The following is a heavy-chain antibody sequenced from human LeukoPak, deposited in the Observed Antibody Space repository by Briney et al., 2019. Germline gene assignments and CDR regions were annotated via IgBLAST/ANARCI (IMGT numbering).Heavy chain of an antibody. Sequence: PGGSLRLSCAASGFTFSTYAMSWVRQAPGKGLECVSTIGGAGGSTYYADSVKGRFTISRDNSKNTLYLQMNNLRAEDTALYYCAKQTDSSAWYLGFDYWGQGTLVTVSS. CDR2: IGGAGGST. J-gene: IGHJ4*02. CDR1: GFTFSTYA. CDR3: AKQTDSSAWYLGFDY. V-gene: IGHV3-23*01. D-gene: IGHD6-19*01.